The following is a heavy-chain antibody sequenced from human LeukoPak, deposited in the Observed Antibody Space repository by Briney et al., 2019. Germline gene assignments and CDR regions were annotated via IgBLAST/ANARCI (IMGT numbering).Heavy chain of an antibody. CDR2: ISWNSGSI. CDR1: GFTFDDYD. J-gene: IGHJ4*02. Sequence: GRSLRLSCAASGFTFDDYDMHWVRQAPGKGLEWVSGISWNSGSIGYADSVKGRFTISRDNAKNSLYLQMNSLRAEDTALYYCAKGNYDFWSGPVYWGQGTLVTVSS. V-gene: IGHV3-9*01. D-gene: IGHD3-3*01. CDR3: AKGNYDFWSGPVY.